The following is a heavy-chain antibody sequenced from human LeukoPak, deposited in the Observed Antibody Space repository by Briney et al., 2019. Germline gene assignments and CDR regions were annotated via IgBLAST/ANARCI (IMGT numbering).Heavy chain of an antibody. CDR3: ARDYGGIDY. V-gene: IGHV4-61*02. CDR1: GGSISSGSYY. CDR2: IYTSGST. J-gene: IGHJ4*02. Sequence: SQTLSLTCTVSGGSISSGSYYWSWIRQPAGKGLEWIGRIYTSGSTKYNPSLKRRVTISVDTSKNQFSLKLSSVTAADTAVYYCARDYGGIDYWGQGTLVTVSS. D-gene: IGHD3-16*01.